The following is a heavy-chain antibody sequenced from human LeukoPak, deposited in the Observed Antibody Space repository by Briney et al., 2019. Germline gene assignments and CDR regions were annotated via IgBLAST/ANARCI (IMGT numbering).Heavy chain of an antibody. V-gene: IGHV3-48*01. CDR1: GFTFTTFW. J-gene: IGHJ3*02. CDR2: ISSSSSTI. Sequence: GGSLRLSCATSGFTFTTFWMHRVRQAPGKGLEWVSYISSSSSTIYYADSVKGRFTISRDNAKNSLYLQMNSLRAEDTAVYYCARSSMTTVTSAFDIWGQGTMVTVSS. D-gene: IGHD4-17*01. CDR3: ARSSMTTVTSAFDI.